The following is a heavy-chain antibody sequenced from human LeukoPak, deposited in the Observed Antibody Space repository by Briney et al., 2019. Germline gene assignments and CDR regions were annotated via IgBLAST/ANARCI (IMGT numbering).Heavy chain of an antibody. Sequence: QAGGSLRLSCAASGFTFSSYAMSWVRQAPGKGLEWVSDISGSGGSTFYADSVKPRFTISRDDSKNTLYLQMNTLRAEDTAVYYCAKGGVVHAFDIWGQGTMVTVSS. CDR1: GFTFSSYA. CDR2: ISGSGGST. J-gene: IGHJ3*02. D-gene: IGHD2-15*01. V-gene: IGHV3-23*01. CDR3: AKGGVVHAFDI.